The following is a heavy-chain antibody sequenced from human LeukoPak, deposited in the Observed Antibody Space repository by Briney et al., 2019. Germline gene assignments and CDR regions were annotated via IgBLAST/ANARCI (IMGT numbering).Heavy chain of an antibody. V-gene: IGHV3-33*01. CDR3: ARDAYGDYYFDY. Sequence: PGGSLRLSCAASGFTFSRHGMHWVRQAPGKGLEWVAVIWYDGSNKYYADSVKGRFTTSRDSSKNTLYLQMNSLRAEDTAVYYCARDAYGDYYFDYWGQGTLVTVSS. CDR2: IWYDGSNK. J-gene: IGHJ4*02. D-gene: IGHD4-17*01. CDR1: GFTFSRHG.